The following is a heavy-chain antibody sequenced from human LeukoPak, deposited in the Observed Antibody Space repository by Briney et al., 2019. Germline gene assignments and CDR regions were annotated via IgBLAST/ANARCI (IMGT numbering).Heavy chain of an antibody. J-gene: IGHJ4*02. Sequence: ASVKLSCTASGYTFTSYSINWVRQAPGKGLEWMGWISTYNGNSNYAQKLQGRVTMTTDTSTNTAYMELRSLRSDDTAMYYCAKDRWRDGSSSFDNWGQGTLVTVSS. D-gene: IGHD6-6*01. CDR1: GYTFTSYS. CDR2: ISTYNGNS. V-gene: IGHV1-18*01. CDR3: AKDRWRDGSSSFDN.